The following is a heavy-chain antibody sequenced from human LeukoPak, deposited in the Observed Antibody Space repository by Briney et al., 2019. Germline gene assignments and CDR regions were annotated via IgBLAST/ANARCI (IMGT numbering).Heavy chain of an antibody. D-gene: IGHD5-12*01. V-gene: IGHV4-59*01. CDR2: IYYSGST. CDR3: ARAPPGLRPYYYYMDV. CDR1: GGSISSYY. Sequence: PSETLSLTCTVSGGSISSYYWSWIRQPPGKGLEWIGYIYYSGSTNYNPSLKSRVTISVDTSKNQFSLKLSSVTAADTAVYYCARAPPGLRPYYYYMDVWGKGTTVTISS. J-gene: IGHJ6*03.